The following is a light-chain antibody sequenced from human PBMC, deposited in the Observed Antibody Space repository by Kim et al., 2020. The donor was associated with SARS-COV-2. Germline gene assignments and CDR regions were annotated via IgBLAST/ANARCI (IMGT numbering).Light chain of an antibody. CDR2: DVS. CDR1: SSDVGGYNY. Sequence: QSVLTQPASVSGSPGQSITISCTGTSSDVGGYNYVSWYQQHPGKAPKLMIYDVSKRPSGVSNRFSGSKSGNTASLTISGLQAEDEADYYCSSYTSSSTYVFGPGTQLTVL. V-gene: IGLV2-14*01. CDR3: SSYTSSSTYV. J-gene: IGLJ1*01.